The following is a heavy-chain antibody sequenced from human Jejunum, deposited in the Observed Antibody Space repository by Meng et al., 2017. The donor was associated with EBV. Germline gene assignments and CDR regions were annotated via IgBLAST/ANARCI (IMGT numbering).Heavy chain of an antibody. Sequence: QVQLQESGPGLVKRLXXXXXTCTVSGGSINNYYWSWIRQPPGKGLEWIGYIYYTGSTRYNPSLQSRVTMSVDTSKNQVSLKMSSVTAADTAVYYCARIRGGGASWDFWGQGTLVTVSS. J-gene: IGHJ4*02. CDR1: GGSINNYY. V-gene: IGHV4-59*01. CDR3: ARIRGGGASWDF. CDR2: IYYTGST. D-gene: IGHD1-26*01.